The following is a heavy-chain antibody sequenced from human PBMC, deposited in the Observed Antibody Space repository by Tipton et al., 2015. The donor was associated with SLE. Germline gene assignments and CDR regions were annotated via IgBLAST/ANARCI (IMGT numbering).Heavy chain of an antibody. D-gene: IGHD3-3*01. CDR1: GGSISSYY. CDR3: ARRDQLLRSLAYYYCMDV. CDR2: IYYSGST. J-gene: IGHJ6*03. V-gene: IGHV4-59*08. Sequence: TLSLTCTVSGGSISSYYWSWIRQPPGKGLEWIGYIYYSGSTNYNPSLKSRVTISVDTSKNQFSLKLSSVTAADTAVYYCARRDQLLRSLAYYYCMDVWGKGTTVTVSS.